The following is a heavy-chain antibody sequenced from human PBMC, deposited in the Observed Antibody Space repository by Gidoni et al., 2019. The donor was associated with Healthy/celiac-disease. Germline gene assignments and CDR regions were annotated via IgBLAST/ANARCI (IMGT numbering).Heavy chain of an antibody. J-gene: IGHJ4*02. CDR3: ARDRDGDYADY. CDR1: GGTFSSYA. Sequence: QVQLVQYGAEVKKPGSSVKVYCKAAGGTFSSYAISGVRQAPGQGLEWMGGIIPIFGTANYAQEFQGRVTITADKSTSTAYMGLSRLRSEDTAVYYCARDRDGDYADYWGQGTLVTVSS. CDR2: IIPIFGTA. V-gene: IGHV1-69*06. D-gene: IGHD4-17*01.